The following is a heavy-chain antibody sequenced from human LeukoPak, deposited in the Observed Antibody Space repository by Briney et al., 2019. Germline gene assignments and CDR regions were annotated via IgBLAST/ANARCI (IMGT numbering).Heavy chain of an antibody. V-gene: IGHV3-30*03. Sequence: GGSLRLSCAASGFTFSSYGTHWVRQAPGKGLEWVAVISYDGSNKYYADSVKGRFTISRDNSKNTLYLQMNSLRAEDTAVYYCATSPYDSSGYYAYWGQGTLVTVSS. D-gene: IGHD3-22*01. CDR2: ISYDGSNK. J-gene: IGHJ4*02. CDR1: GFTFSSYG. CDR3: ATSPYDSSGYYAY.